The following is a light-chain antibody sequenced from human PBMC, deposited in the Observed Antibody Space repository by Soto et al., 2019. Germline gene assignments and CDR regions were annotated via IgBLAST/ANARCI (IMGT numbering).Light chain of an antibody. CDR1: QSVGSS. J-gene: IGKJ1*01. CDR2: GAS. V-gene: IGKV3-15*01. CDR3: QQYNNWWT. Sequence: EIVMTQSPATLSVSPGERATLSCRASQSVGSSLAWYQKKPGQAPRLLIYGASTRATGIPARFSGSGSGTEFTLTISSLQSEDSAVYYCQQYNNWWTFGQGTRVEIK.